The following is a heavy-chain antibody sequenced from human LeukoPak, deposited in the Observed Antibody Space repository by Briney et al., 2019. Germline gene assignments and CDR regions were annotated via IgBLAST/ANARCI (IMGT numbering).Heavy chain of an antibody. CDR2: FYYSGSS. Sequence: PSETLSLTCTVSGGSINGYYWSWIRQPPGRGLEWIGFFYYSGSSNYNPSLKSRVTMSVDTSRDQFSLRLTSVTAADTAVYYCARETGSPGAVAGLLDYWGQGTLVTVSS. J-gene: IGHJ4*02. CDR1: GGSINGYY. CDR3: ARETGSPGAVAGLLDY. V-gene: IGHV4-59*01. D-gene: IGHD6-19*01.